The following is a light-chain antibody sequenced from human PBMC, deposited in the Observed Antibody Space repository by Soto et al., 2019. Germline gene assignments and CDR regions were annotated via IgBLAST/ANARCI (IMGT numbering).Light chain of an antibody. J-gene: IGKJ2*01. V-gene: IGKV1-39*01. CDR2: NAS. Sequence: DIQMTQSPSSLSASVGDRVTITCRASQSIGSYLSWYQQKAGKAPKLEIYNASSLQSGVPSRFSGSGSGTDFTLTISSVQPEDVATYYCQQSSIAPRTFGQGTKLEIK. CDR3: QQSSIAPRT. CDR1: QSIGSY.